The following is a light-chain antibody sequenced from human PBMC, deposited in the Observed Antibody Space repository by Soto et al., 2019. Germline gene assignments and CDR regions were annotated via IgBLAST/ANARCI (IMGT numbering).Light chain of an antibody. CDR2: DVS. CDR3: SSYTTSNTRQIV. V-gene: IGLV2-14*03. Sequence: SALPQAASVSGSPGQSITISCTGTSSDVGGYNYVSWYQHHPGKAPKLLIYDVSNRPSGISNRFSGSKSDNTASLTISGLQPEDEADYYCSSYTTSNTRQIVFGTGTKVTVL. J-gene: IGLJ1*01. CDR1: SSDVGGYNY.